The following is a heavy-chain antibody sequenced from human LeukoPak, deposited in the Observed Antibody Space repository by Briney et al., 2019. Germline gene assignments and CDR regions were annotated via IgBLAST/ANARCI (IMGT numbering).Heavy chain of an antibody. D-gene: IGHD3-3*01. V-gene: IGHV3-21*01. J-gene: IGHJ6*02. CDR3: ARDGSGYDFWSGFVSAYYYGMDV. CDR2: ISSSSSYI. CDR1: GFTFSSYS. Sequence: GGSLGLSCAASGFTFSSYSMNWVRQAPGKGLEWVSSISSSSSYIYYADSVKGRFTISRDNSKNTLYLQMNSLRAEDTAVYYCARDGSGYDFWSGFVSAYYYGMDVWGQGTTVTVSS.